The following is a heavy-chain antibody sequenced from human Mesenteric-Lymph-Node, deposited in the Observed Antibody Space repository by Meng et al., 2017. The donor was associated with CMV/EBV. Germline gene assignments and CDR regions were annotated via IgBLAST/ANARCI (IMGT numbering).Heavy chain of an antibody. D-gene: IGHD7-27*01. CDR3: ARGRNWGSSPFDY. V-gene: IGHV4-34*01. CDR2: INHSGNT. CDR1: GGSFSGYY. J-gene: IGHJ4*02. Sequence: CAVEGGSFSGYYWTWIRQPPGKGLDWIGEINHSGNTNYNPSLKSRVTISVDTSKNQFSLKLSSVTAADTSVYYCARGRNWGSSPFDYWGQGTLVTVSS.